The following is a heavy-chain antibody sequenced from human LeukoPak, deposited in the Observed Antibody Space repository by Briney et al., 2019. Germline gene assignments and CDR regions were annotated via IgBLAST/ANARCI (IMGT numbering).Heavy chain of an antibody. CDR3: ARDRSSYDFWSGYPYYFDY. CDR2: IKQDGSEK. J-gene: IGHJ4*02. CDR1: GFTFSSYW. V-gene: IGHV3-7*03. D-gene: IGHD3-3*01. Sequence: PGGSLRLSCAASGFTFSSYWMSWVRQAPGKGLEWVANIKQDGSEKYYVDSVKGRFTISRDNAKNSLYLQMNSLRAGDTAVYYCARDRSSYDFWSGYPYYFDYWGQGTLVTVSS.